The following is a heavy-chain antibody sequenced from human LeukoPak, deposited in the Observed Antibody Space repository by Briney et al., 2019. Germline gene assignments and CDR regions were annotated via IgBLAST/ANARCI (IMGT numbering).Heavy chain of an antibody. V-gene: IGHV1-69*05. CDR1: GGTFSSYA. Sequence: SVKVSCKASGGTFSSYAISWVRQAPGQGLEWMGGIIPIFGTANYAQKFQGRVTITTDESTSTAYMELSSLRSEDTAVYYCARDKGEGRDCGGDCYHYYYYYMDVWGKGTTVTVSS. CDR2: IIPIFGTA. J-gene: IGHJ6*03. CDR3: ARDKGEGRDCGGDCYHYYYYYMDV. D-gene: IGHD2-21*01.